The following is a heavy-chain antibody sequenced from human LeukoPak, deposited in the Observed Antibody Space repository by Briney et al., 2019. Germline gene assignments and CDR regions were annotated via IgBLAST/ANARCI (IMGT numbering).Heavy chain of an antibody. D-gene: IGHD4-17*01. V-gene: IGHV3-23*01. CDR3: AKTLGDYGDYWFDP. CDR1: GFTFSSYG. CDR2: ISGSGGST. J-gene: IGHJ5*02. Sequence: GGSLRLSCAASGFTFSSYGMHWVRQAPGKGLEWVSAISGSGGSTYYADSVKGRFTISRDNSKNTLYLQMSSLRAEDTAVYYCAKTLGDYGDYWFDPWGQGTLVTVSS.